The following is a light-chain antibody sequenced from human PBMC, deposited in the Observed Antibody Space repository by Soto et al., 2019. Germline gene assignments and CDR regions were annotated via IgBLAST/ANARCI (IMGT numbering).Light chain of an antibody. CDR2: DVS. CDR1: QSISSW. V-gene: IGKV1-5*01. J-gene: IGKJ1*01. CDR3: QQYNTFLT. Sequence: DIQMTQSPSPLSASVGDRVTITCRASQSISSWLAWYQQKPGKAPKVLIYDVSSLESGVPSRFSGSGSGTEFSLNISSLQHDDIATYYCQQYNTFLTFGQGTKVEIK.